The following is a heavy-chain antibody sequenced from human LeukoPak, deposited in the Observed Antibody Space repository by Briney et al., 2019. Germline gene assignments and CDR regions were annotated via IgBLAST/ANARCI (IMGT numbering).Heavy chain of an antibody. CDR3: TRDSVGFCSSGDSSSCVASPFDY. D-gene: IGHD2-15*01. Sequence: GGSLRLSCAASGFSFSDSSIHWVRQASGKGLEWVGRIRAKTNDYATAYAASVTGRFTISRDDSENTAYLQMNSLKTEDSAVYYCTRDSVGFCSSGDSSSCVASPFDYWGQGTLVTVSS. J-gene: IGHJ4*02. CDR2: IRAKTNDYAT. V-gene: IGHV3-73*01. CDR1: GFSFSDSS.